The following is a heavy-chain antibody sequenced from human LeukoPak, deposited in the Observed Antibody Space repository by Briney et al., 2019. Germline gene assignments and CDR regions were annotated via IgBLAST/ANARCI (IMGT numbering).Heavy chain of an antibody. CDR3: ARGQPGVAAAGNLDY. J-gene: IGHJ4*02. CDR1: GFTFGTYW. Sequence: GGSLRLSCAASGFTFGTYWMHWVRQAPGKGLVWVARISSDGSATIYTDSVRGRFTISRDNPKNTLYLQMNSLTAEDTAVYYCARGQPGVAAAGNLDYWGQGTLVTVSS. CDR2: ISSDGSAT. D-gene: IGHD6-13*01. V-gene: IGHV3-74*01.